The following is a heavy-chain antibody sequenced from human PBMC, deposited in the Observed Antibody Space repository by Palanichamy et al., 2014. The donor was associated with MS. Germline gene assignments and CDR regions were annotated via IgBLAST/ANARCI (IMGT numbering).Heavy chain of an antibody. CDR2: ISGGGGTT. D-gene: IGHD6-13*01. V-gene: IGHV3-23*04. Sequence: EVQLVESGGGLVQPGGSLRVSCAASGFTFGSYAMTWVRQAPGKGLEWVSAISGGGGTTYYADSVKGRFTISRDTSKNTLYLQMYGLRADDTAIYYCAKCDSNSCVNDAFDMWGQGTMVTVSS. J-gene: IGHJ3*02. CDR3: AKCDSNSCVNDAFDM. CDR1: GFTFGSYA.